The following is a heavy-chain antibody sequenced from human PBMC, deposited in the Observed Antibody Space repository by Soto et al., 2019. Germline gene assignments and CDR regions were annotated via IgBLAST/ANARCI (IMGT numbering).Heavy chain of an antibody. J-gene: IGHJ6*02. CDR1: GVSISGYY. D-gene: IGHD6-13*01. CDR3: ARQQLLPFYYALDV. CDR2: IYYRGST. Sequence: PSETLSLTCNVSGVSISGYYWSWIRQPPGKGLEYIGYIYYRGSTNYNPSLESRVTMSVDTSRNQFSLKVNSVTAADTAVYYCARQQLLPFYYALDVWGQGTTVTVSS. V-gene: IGHV4-59*01.